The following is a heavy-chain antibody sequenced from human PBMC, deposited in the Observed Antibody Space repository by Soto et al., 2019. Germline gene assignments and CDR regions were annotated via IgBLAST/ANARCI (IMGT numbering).Heavy chain of an antibody. CDR1: GFSLSTSGMC. CDR3: ARIRIAAAGISPYYYYGMDV. J-gene: IGHJ6*02. V-gene: IGHV2-70*01. D-gene: IGHD6-13*01. CDR2: IDWDDDK. Sequence: SGPTLVNPTQTLTLTCTFSGFSLSTSGMCVSWIRQPPGKALEWLALIDWDDDKYYSTSLKTRLTISKDTSKNQVVLTMTNMDPVDTATYYCARIRIAAAGISPYYYYGMDVWGQGTTVTVSS.